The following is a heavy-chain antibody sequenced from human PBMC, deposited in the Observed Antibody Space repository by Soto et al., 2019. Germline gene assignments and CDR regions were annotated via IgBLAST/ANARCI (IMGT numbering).Heavy chain of an antibody. J-gene: IGHJ5*02. D-gene: IGHD3-10*01. CDR3: EHRRYYYGSGSFNWFDP. CDR1: GFSLSTSGVG. V-gene: IGHV2-5*01. Sequence: SGPTLVNPTQTLTLTCTFSGFSLSTSGVGVGWIRQPPGKALEWLALIYWNDDKRYSPSLKSKLTITKDTSKNQVVLTMTNMDPVDTDTYYCEHRRYYYGSGSFNWFDPWGQGTLVTVSS. CDR2: IYWNDDK.